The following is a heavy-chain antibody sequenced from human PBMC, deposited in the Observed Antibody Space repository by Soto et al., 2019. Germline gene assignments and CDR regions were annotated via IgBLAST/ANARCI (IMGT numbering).Heavy chain of an antibody. CDR2: INPNSGGT. CDR3: ARDGDSSSPFDI. D-gene: IGHD6-6*01. J-gene: IGHJ3*02. CDR1: GYTFTGNY. V-gene: IGHV1-2*02. Sequence: QVQLVQSGAEVKKPGASVKVSCKASGYTFTGNYMHWVRQAPGQGLEWMGWINPNSGGTNYAQKLQGRVTVTRDTSISTAYMELISLRSDDTAVYYCARDGDSSSPFDIWGQGTMVTVSS.